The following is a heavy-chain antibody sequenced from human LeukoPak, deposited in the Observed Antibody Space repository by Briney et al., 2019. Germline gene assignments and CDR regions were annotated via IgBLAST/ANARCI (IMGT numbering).Heavy chain of an antibody. CDR3: AKDHVEGSWGDYYYYYMDV. CDR2: IRYDGSNK. Sequence: GGSLRLSCAASGFTFSSYDIHWVRQAPGKGLEWVAFIRYDGSNKYYADSVQGRFTISRDNSKNTVYLYMNSVRAEDTAVYYCAKDHVEGSWGDYYYYYMDVWGKGTTVTISS. V-gene: IGHV3-30*02. J-gene: IGHJ6*03. D-gene: IGHD3-10*01. CDR1: GFTFSSYD.